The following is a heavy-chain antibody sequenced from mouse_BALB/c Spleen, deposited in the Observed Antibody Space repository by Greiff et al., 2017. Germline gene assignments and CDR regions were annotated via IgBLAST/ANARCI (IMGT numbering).Heavy chain of an antibody. CDR1: GFSLTSYG. V-gene: IGHV2-9*02. Sequence: QVQLKESGPGLVAPSQSLSITCTVSGFSLTSYGVHWVRQPPGKGLEWLGVIWAGGSTNYNSALMSRLSISKDNSKSQVFLKMNSLQTDDTAMYYCAREGDGYYVGYWYFDVWGAGTTVTVSS. CDR2: IWAGGST. J-gene: IGHJ1*01. D-gene: IGHD2-3*01. CDR3: AREGDGYYVGYWYFDV.